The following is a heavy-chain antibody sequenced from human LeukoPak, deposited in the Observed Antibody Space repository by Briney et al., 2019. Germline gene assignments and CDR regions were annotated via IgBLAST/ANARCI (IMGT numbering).Heavy chain of an antibody. Sequence: ASVKVSCKASGYTFTGFYIHWVRQAPGQGLEWVGWSNPNSGATTCAQKVQGRVTMTRDTSVSTAYMELSRLRSDDAAVYYCAREYGDSGTKRGGFDYWGQGTLVTVSS. V-gene: IGHV1-2*02. D-gene: IGHD1-26*01. CDR3: AREYGDSGTKRGGFDY. CDR1: GYTFTGFY. J-gene: IGHJ4*02. CDR2: SNPNSGAT.